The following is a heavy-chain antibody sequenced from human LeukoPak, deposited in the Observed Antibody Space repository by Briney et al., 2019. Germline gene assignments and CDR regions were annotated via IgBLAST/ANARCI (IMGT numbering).Heavy chain of an antibody. D-gene: IGHD3-10*01. CDR2: INPNRGGT. CDR3: ARPHYYGSGDYYMVYYDY. CDR1: GYTFTDYW. V-gene: IGHV1-2*02. Sequence: GASVKVSCKASGYTFTDYWMQWVRQAPGQGLEWMGWINPNRGGTNYAQKFQGRVTMSTDTAISTAYMELSGLTPYDTAVYFCARPHYYGSGDYYMVYYDYWGQGTLVTVSS. J-gene: IGHJ4*02.